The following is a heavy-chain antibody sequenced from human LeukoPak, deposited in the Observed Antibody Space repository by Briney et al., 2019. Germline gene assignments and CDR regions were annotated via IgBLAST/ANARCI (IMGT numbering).Heavy chain of an antibody. CDR2: INPNSGGT. CDR3: ARDCSSTSCSYYYYMDV. J-gene: IGHJ6*03. CDR1: GYTFTGYY. D-gene: IGHD2-2*01. V-gene: IGHV1-2*06. Sequence: GASVKVSCKASGYTFTGYYMHWVRQAPGQGLEWMGRINPNSGGTNYAQKSQGRVTMTRDTSISTAYMGLSRLRSDDTAVYYCARDCSSTSCSYYYYMDVWGKGATVTVSS.